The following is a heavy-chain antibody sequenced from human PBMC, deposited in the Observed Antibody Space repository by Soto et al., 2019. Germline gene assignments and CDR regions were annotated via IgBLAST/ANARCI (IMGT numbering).Heavy chain of an antibody. CDR1: GGSVSSGNHY. J-gene: IGHJ4*02. Sequence: SETLSLICTVSGGSVSSGNHYWSWIRQPPGKELEFIAYVFYSGSDNYNPSLKSRVTTSIDTSKNQFSLNLRSVTAADTAVYYCARGRGYGYGIDYWGQGALVTVSS. D-gene: IGHD5-18*01. CDR3: ARGRGYGYGIDY. V-gene: IGHV4-61*01. CDR2: VFYSGSD.